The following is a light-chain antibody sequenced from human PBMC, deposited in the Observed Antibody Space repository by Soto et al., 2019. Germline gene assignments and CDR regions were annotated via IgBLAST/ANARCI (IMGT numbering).Light chain of an antibody. J-gene: IGKJ4*01. Sequence: DIQLTQSPSSLSASVGVRVTITCRASQGISIYLNWYQQKPGNAPKLLIYAASSLQSGVPSRFRGSGSGTDVTLTISSLQPEDFATYYGQQSYSTPLTFGGGTKVDIK. CDR3: QQSYSTPLT. CDR1: QGISIY. V-gene: IGKV1-39*01. CDR2: AAS.